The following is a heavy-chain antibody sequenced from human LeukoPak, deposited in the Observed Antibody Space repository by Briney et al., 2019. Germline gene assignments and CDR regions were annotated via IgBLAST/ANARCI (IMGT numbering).Heavy chain of an antibody. CDR1: GFTFSTFA. D-gene: IGHD2-2*01. V-gene: IGHV3-23*01. CDR3: ATWYASVDY. J-gene: IGHJ4*02. CDR2: IFPSGDEI. Sequence: GGSLRLSCAASGFTFSTFAMIWVRQPPGKGLEWVSSIFPSGDEIHYADSVRGRFTISRDNAKNSLYLQMNSLRAEDTALYYCATWYASVDYWGQGTLVTVSS.